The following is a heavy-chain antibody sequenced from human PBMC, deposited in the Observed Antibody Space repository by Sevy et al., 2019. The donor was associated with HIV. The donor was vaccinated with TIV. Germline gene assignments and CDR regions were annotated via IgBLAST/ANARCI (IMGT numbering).Heavy chain of an antibody. CDR1: GFTFSSYW. V-gene: IGHV3-74*01. D-gene: IGHD1-26*01. CDR2: INSDGTST. Sequence: GGSLRLPCAASGFTFSSYWMHWVRQAPGKGLVWVSRINSDGTSTNYADSVKGRFTISRDNAKNTLYLQMNSLRVEDTAVYYCARLVGVTTAWGQGTLVTVSS. CDR3: ARLVGVTTA. J-gene: IGHJ5*02.